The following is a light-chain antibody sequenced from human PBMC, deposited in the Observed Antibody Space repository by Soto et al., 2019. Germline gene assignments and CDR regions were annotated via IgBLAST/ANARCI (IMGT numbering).Light chain of an antibody. CDR3: LQRSNWPRT. J-gene: IGKJ2*02. Sequence: EIVLTQSPATLSLSPGETATLSCRASQSVSSYIAWYQQKPGQAPRLIIYDVADRATGIPARFSGSGSGTDFTITISYLEPEDFGVYFCLQRSNWPRTFGQGTKLEIK. CDR1: QSVSSY. CDR2: DVA. V-gene: IGKV3-11*01.